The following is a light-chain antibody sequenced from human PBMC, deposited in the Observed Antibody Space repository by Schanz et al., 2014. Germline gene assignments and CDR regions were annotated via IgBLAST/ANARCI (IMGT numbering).Light chain of an antibody. CDR2: AAS. J-gene: IGKJ1*01. V-gene: IGKV3-11*01. CDR3: QQRSNWPRT. Sequence: PGERATLSCKTSQSVTTNLAWYQQKPGQAPRLLIYAASSRATGIPDRFSGAGSGTDFTLTIDSLEPEDFAVYYCQQRSNWPRTFGQGTKVEIK. CDR1: QSVTTN.